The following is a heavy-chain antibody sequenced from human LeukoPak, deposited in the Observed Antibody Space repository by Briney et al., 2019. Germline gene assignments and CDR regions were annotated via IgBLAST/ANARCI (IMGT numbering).Heavy chain of an antibody. J-gene: IGHJ3*02. CDR2: IKRDGSEK. D-gene: IGHD6-13*01. CDR3: ARDNSIWDGAFDI. CDR1: GFTFSSYW. Sequence: GGSLRLSCAASGFTFSSYWMSWVRQAPGKGLEWVANIKRDGSEKYYVDSVKGRFTISRDNAKNSLSLQMNSLRAEDTATYYCARDNSIWDGAFDIWGRGTMVTVSS. V-gene: IGHV3-7*01.